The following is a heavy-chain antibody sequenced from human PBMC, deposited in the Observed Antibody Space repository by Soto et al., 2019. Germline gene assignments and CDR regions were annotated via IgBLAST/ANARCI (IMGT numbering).Heavy chain of an antibody. CDR1: GFTVSISY. D-gene: IGHD3-10*01. Sequence: GGSLRLSCAGSGFTVSISYMTWVRQVPGKGLEWVSYISGGSRTINHADSVKGRFTISRDNAKNSLYLQMNSLRAEDTAVYYCARDGSGSYWGWLDSWGQGTLVTVSS. CDR2: ISGGSRTI. CDR3: ARDGSGSYWGWLDS. V-gene: IGHV3-48*01. J-gene: IGHJ5*01.